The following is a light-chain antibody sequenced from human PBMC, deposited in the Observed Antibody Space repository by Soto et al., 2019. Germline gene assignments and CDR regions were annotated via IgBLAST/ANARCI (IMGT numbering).Light chain of an antibody. Sequence: QSVLTQPPSVSGAPGQRVTISCTGSSSNIGAGYDVHWYQQLPGTAPKLLIYANNIRPSGVPGRFSGSKAGTSASLAITGLKAEDEADYYCQSYDSSLSGYVFGTGTKLTVL. CDR1: SSNIGAGYD. CDR2: ANN. CDR3: QSYDSSLSGYV. V-gene: IGLV1-40*01. J-gene: IGLJ1*01.